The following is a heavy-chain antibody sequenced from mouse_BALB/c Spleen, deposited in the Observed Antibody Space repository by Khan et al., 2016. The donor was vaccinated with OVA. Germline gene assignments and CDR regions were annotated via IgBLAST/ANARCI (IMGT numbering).Heavy chain of an antibody. V-gene: IGHV2-6-1*01. CDR2: IWSDGSS. CDR1: GFSLTNYD. J-gene: IGHJ4*01. D-gene: IGHD2-10*01. Sequence: QVQLKESGPGLVVPSQSLSITCTISGFSLTNYDVHWVRQPPGKGLEWLAVIWSDGSSTYNSALKSRLTITKDNSKSQVFLKMNSLQTDDTAIYFCARQPYYHYNVMDYWGQGTSVTVSS. CDR3: ARQPYYHYNVMDY.